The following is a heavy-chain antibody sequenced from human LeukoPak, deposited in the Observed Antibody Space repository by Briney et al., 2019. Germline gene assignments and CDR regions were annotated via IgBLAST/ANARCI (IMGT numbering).Heavy chain of an antibody. Sequence: TGGSLRLSCAASGFTFSSYSMNWVRQAPGKGLEWVSSISSSSSHIYYADSVKGRFTISRDNAKNSLYLQMNSLRAEDTAVYYCAKDPGGLGVTMIVVNYFDYWGQGTLVTVSS. V-gene: IGHV3-21*04. CDR2: ISSSSSHI. D-gene: IGHD3-22*01. CDR1: GFTFSSYS. CDR3: AKDPGGLGVTMIVVNYFDY. J-gene: IGHJ4*02.